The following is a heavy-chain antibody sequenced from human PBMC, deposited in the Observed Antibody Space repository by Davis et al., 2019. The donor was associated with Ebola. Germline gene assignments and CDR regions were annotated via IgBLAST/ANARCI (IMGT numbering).Heavy chain of an antibody. CDR3: ARGQGGCSSTSCLYYYYYGMDV. J-gene: IGHJ6*04. D-gene: IGHD2-2*01. V-gene: IGHV3-13*01. Sequence: GESLKISCAASGFTFSSYDMHWVRQATGKGLEWVSAIGTAGDTYYPGSVKGRFTISRENAKNSLYLQMNSLRAGDTAVYYCARGQGGCSSTSCLYYYYYGMDVWGKGTTVTVS. CDR1: GFTFSSYD. CDR2: IGTAGDT.